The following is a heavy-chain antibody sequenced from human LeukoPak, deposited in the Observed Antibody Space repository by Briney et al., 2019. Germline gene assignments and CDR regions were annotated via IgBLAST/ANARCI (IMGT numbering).Heavy chain of an antibody. CDR3: ARYLFSDFYFDH. Sequence: GGSLRLSCAASGFTFSTSAVHWIRQAPGRGLEWVAVISIDGNNPYYADTVKGRFTISRDDSKNTLYLQMTSLKTEDTAVYFCARYLFSDFYFDHWGQGTLVTVSS. CDR1: GFTFSTSA. J-gene: IGHJ4*02. V-gene: IGHV3-30*01. CDR2: ISIDGNNP. D-gene: IGHD2-21*01.